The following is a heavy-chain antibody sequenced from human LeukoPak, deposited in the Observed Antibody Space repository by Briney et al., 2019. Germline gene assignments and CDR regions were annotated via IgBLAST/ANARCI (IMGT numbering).Heavy chain of an antibody. D-gene: IGHD1-26*01. CDR1: GGSISSGGYS. CDR2: IYHSGST. J-gene: IGHJ4*02. V-gene: IGHV4-30-2*01. Sequence: PSETLSLTCAVSGGSISSGGYSWSWIRQPPGKGLEWIGYIYHSGSTYYNPSLKSRVTISVDRSKNQFSLKLSSVTAADTAVYYCARQESGSRYFDYWGQGTLVTVSS. CDR3: ARQESGSRYFDY.